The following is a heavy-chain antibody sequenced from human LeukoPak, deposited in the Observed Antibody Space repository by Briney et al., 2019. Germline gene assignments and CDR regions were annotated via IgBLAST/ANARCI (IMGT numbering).Heavy chain of an antibody. J-gene: IGHJ4*02. Sequence: SETLSLTCAVYGGSFSGYYWSWIRQPPGKGLEWIGSIYYSGSTYYNPSLKSRVTISVDTSKNQFSLKLSSVTAADTAVYYCARGIAARPLVYWGQGTLVTVSS. CDR3: ARGIAARPLVY. V-gene: IGHV4-34*01. CDR1: GGSFSGYY. D-gene: IGHD6-6*01. CDR2: IYYSGST.